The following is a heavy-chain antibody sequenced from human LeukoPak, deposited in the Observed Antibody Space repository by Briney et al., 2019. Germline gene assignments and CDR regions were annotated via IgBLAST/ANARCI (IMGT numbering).Heavy chain of an antibody. V-gene: IGHV3-15*01. D-gene: IGHD2-2*01. CDR1: GFTFNSYA. J-gene: IGHJ4*02. Sequence: GGSLRLSCAASGFTFNSYAMSWVRQPPGKGLEWVGRIKSKTDGGTTDYAEPVKGRFTISRDNSKNTLYLQMHSLRAEDTAVYYCAKESLRVVPSATFDYWGQGTLVTVSS. CDR2: IKSKTDGGTT. CDR3: AKESLRVVPSATFDY.